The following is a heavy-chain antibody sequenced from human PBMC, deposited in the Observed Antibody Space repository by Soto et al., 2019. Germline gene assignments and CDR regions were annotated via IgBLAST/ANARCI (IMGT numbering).Heavy chain of an antibody. V-gene: IGHV4-61*01. Sequence: QVQLKESGPGLVRPSETLSLSCDVSGGSVNSATYYWSWIRQSPGKALEWIGYIYYTGASGSTYSNPSPKGPVSMSIDTTKNQFSLRLTSVTAADSAVYYCAREVRVAVPHYLDYWGQGTLVTVSS. CDR2: IYYTGASGST. CDR1: GGSVNSATYY. J-gene: IGHJ4*02. D-gene: IGHD2-21*01. CDR3: AREVRVAVPHYLDY.